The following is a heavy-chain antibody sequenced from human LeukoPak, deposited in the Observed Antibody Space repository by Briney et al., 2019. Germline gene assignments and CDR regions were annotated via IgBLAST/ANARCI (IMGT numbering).Heavy chain of an antibody. J-gene: IGHJ4*02. V-gene: IGHV3-23*01. D-gene: IGHD6-25*01. Sequence: QPGGSLRLSCTASGFIFRNSAMTWVRQAPGKGLEWLSSINSGAYYTYYADSVEGRFTISRDDSKDTLYLQMNSLRAEDTALYYCTKGGRQRLSDYWGQGTLVTVSS. CDR3: TKGGRQRLSDY. CDR2: INSGAYYT. CDR1: GFIFRNSA.